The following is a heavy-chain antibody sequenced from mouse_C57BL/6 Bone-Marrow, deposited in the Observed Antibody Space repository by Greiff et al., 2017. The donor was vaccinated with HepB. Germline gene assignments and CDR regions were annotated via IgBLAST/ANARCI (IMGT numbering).Heavy chain of an antibody. V-gene: IGHV1-52*01. CDR1: GYTFTSYW. CDR3: ARWTIVTTYYAMDY. Sequence: QVQLQQPGAELVRPGSSVKLSCKASGYTFTSYWMHWVKQRPIQGLEWIGNIDPSDSETHYNQKFKDKATLTVDKSSSTAYMQLSSLTSEDSAVYYCARWTIVTTYYAMDYWGQGTSVTVSS. D-gene: IGHD2-5*01. J-gene: IGHJ4*01. CDR2: IDPSDSET.